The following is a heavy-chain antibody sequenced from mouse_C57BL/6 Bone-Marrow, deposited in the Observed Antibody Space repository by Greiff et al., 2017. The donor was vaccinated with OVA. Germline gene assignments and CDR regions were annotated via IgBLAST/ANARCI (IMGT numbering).Heavy chain of an antibody. D-gene: IGHD3-2*02. Sequence: VQLKESVAELVRPGASVKLSCTASGFNIKNTYMHWVKQRPEQGLEWIGRIDPANGNTKYAPKFQGKATITADTSSNTAYLQLSSLTSEDTAIYYCASGAQATLAWFAYCGQGTLVTVSA. CDR2: IDPANGNT. V-gene: IGHV14-3*01. CDR3: ASGAQATLAWFAY. J-gene: IGHJ3*01. CDR1: GFNIKNTY.